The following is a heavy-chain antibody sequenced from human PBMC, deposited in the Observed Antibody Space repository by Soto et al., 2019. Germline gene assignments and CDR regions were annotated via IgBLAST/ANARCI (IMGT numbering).Heavy chain of an antibody. CDR3: ATYNPATPDY. D-gene: IGHD2-15*01. Sequence: QVQLVESGGGVVQPGRSLRLSCAASGFTFSSYGMHWVRQAPGKGLEWVAVIWYDGSNKYYADSVKGRFTISRDNSKNTLYLQMNSLRAEDTAVYYCATYNPATPDYWGQGTLVTVSS. V-gene: IGHV3-33*01. CDR1: GFTFSSYG. CDR2: IWYDGSNK. J-gene: IGHJ4*02.